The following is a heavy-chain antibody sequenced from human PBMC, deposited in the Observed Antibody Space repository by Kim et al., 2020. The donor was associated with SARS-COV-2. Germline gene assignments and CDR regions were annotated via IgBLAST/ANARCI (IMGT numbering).Heavy chain of an antibody. Sequence: ASVKVSCKASGYTFTSYAMHWVRQAPGQGLEWMGWINTNTGNPKYAQGFTGRFVFSLDTSVSTAYLQICSLKAEDTAVYYCARGGYCTNGVCYFAGTNWFDPWGQGTLVTVSS. J-gene: IGHJ5*02. D-gene: IGHD2-8*01. CDR3: ARGGYCTNGVCYFAGTNWFDP. V-gene: IGHV7-4-1*01. CDR1: GYTFTSYA. CDR2: INTNTGNP.